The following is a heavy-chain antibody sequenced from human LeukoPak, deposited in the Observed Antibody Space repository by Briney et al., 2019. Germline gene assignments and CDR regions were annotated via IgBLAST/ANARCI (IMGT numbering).Heavy chain of an antibody. Sequence: PGGSLRLSCAASGFTVSSNYMSWVRQAPGKGLEWVSVIYSGGSTYYADSVKGRFTISRDNSKNTLFLQMNSLRAEDTAVYYCAREVEAKWFDPWGQGTLVTASS. J-gene: IGHJ5*02. CDR1: GFTVSSNY. CDR3: AREVEAKWFDP. CDR2: IYSGGST. V-gene: IGHV3-66*02. D-gene: IGHD2-15*01.